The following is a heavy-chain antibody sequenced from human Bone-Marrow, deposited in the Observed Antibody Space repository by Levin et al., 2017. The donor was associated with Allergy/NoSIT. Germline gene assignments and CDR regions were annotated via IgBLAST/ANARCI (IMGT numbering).Heavy chain of an antibody. CDR1: GFTFSSYA. CDR3: ARATAAAGTIGY. Sequence: GESLKISCAASGFTFSSYAMHWVRQAPGKGLEWVAVISYDGSNKYYADSVKGRFTISRDNSKNTLYLQMNSLRAEDTAVYYCARATAAAGTIGYWGQGTLVTVSS. D-gene: IGHD6-13*01. J-gene: IGHJ4*02. CDR2: ISYDGSNK. V-gene: IGHV3-30-3*01.